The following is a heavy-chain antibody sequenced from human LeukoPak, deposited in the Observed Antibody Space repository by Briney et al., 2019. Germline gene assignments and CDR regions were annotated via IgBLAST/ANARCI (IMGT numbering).Heavy chain of an antibody. J-gene: IGHJ6*03. CDR1: GGTFSSYA. CDR3: ARMGRVLHGVYYYYYYMDV. D-gene: IGHD3-10*01. V-gene: IGHV1-69*13. CDR2: IIPIFGTA. Sequence: SVEVSCKASGGTFSSYAISWVRQAPGQGLEWMGGIIPIFGTANYAQKFQGRVTITADESTSTAYMELSSLRSEDTAVHYCARMGRVLHGVYYYYYYMDVWGKGTTVTVSS.